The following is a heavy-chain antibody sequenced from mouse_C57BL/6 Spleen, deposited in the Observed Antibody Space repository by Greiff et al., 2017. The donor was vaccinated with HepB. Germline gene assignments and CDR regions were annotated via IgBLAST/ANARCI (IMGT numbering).Heavy chain of an antibody. D-gene: IGHD1-1*01. Sequence: VQLQQSGAELVRPGSSVKLSCKASGYTFTSYWMHWVKQRPIQGLEWIGNIDPSDSETHYNQKFKDKATLTVDKSSSTAYMQLSSLTSEDSAVYYCARFGSSYPYYAMDDWGQGTSVTVSS. J-gene: IGHJ4*01. V-gene: IGHV1-52*01. CDR1: GYTFTSYW. CDR3: ARFGSSYPYYAMDD. CDR2: IDPSDSET.